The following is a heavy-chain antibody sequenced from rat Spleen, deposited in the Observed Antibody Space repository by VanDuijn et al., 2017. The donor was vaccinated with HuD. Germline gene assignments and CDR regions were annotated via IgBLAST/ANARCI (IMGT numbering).Heavy chain of an antibody. CDR3: ARDRRVGYFDY. CDR1: GFSLTSYN. D-gene: IGHD1-4*01. J-gene: IGHJ2*01. V-gene: IGHV2-30*01. CDR2: IWTGGST. Sequence: QVQLKESGPGLMQPSQTLSLTCTVSGFSLTSYNVHWVRPPTGKGLEWMGVIWTGGSTDYNSALKSRLSISRDTSKSQVFLKMNSLQTEDIATYYCARDRRVGYFDYWGQGVMVTVSS.